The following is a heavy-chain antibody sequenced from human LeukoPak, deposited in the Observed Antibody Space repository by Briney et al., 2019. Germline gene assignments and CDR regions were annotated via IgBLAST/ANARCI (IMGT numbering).Heavy chain of an antibody. CDR3: ARDRRDGYKFYYDYYGMDV. CDR1: GGSISSYY. D-gene: IGHD5-24*01. CDR2: IYYSGST. Sequence: SETLSLTCTVSGGSISSYYWSWIRQPPGKGLEWVGNIYYSGSTNYNPSLKSRATISVDTSKNQFSLKVSSVTAADTAVYYCARDRRDGYKFYYDYYGMDVWGQGTTVTVSS. J-gene: IGHJ6*02. V-gene: IGHV4-59*01.